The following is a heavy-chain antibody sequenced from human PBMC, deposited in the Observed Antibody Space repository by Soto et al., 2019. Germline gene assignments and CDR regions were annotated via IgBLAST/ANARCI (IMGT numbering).Heavy chain of an antibody. CDR3: AKDKTATNLAPEYFQH. J-gene: IGHJ1*01. Sequence: QPGGSLRLSCAASGFTFSTYGMHWVRQAPGKGLEWVAVISYDGSNKFYADSVKGRFTISRDNSKNTLYLQMNSLRAEDTAVYYCAKDKTATNLAPEYFQHWGQGTLVTVSS. D-gene: IGHD1-1*01. CDR2: ISYDGSNK. CDR1: GFTFSTYG. V-gene: IGHV3-30*18.